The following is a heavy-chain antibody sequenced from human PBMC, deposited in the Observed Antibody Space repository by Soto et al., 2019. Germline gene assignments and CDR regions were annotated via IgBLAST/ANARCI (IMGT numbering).Heavy chain of an antibody. J-gene: IGHJ5*02. Sequence: PSETLSLTCTVSGGSISSSSYYWGWIRQPPGKGLEWIGSLYYIGSTYYKPSLKSRVTISVDTSKNQFSLKLSSVTAADTAVYYCAREYSCSPEHQNWFDPWGQGTMVTVYS. CDR3: AREYSCSPEHQNWFDP. CDR1: GGSISSSSYY. V-gene: IGHV4-39*02. D-gene: IGHD6-6*01. CDR2: LYYIGST.